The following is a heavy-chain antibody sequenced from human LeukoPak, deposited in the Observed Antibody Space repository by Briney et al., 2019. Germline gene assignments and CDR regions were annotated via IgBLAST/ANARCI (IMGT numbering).Heavy chain of an antibody. CDR3: ARDLGWGRTVTDNFDY. CDR1: GYTFTSYG. V-gene: IGHV1-18*01. J-gene: IGHJ4*02. D-gene: IGHD4-17*01. Sequence: ASVKVSCKASGYTFTSYGISWVRQAPGQGLEWMGWISAYNGNTNYAQKFQGRVTMTTDTSTSTAYMELRSLRSDDTAVYYCARDLGWGRTVTDNFDYWGQGTLVTVFS. CDR2: ISAYNGNT.